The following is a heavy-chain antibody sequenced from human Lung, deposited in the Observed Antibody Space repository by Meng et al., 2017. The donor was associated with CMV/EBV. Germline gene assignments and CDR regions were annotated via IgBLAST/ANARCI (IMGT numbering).Heavy chain of an antibody. CDR1: GFTLTRYW. CDR2: IDIDGRDI. D-gene: IGHD1-26*01. V-gene: IGHV3-74*03. CDR3: ARGVAETLGWEMGY. J-gene: IGHJ4*02. Sequence: EVQLVEVGGGLVQPGGSLRLSCAVSGFTLTRYWMHWVREVPGKGLEWVSRIDIDGRDITYADSVRGRFSISRDDAKNTLYLQMNSLRIEDTAVYYCARGVAETLGWEMGYWGQGTLVTVSS.